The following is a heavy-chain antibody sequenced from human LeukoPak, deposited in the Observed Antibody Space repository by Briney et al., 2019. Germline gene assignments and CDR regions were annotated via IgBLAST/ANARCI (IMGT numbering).Heavy chain of an antibody. V-gene: IGHV4-30-2*01. CDR3: ARKGYCYYGMDV. J-gene: IGHJ6*02. CDR2: IYHSGST. CDR1: GGSISSGGDS. Sequence: SETLSLTCAVSGGSISSGGDSWSWIRQPPGKGLEWIGYIYHSGSTYYNPSLKSRVTISVDRSKNQFSLKLSSVTAADTAVYYCARKGYCYYGMDVWGQGTTVTVSS.